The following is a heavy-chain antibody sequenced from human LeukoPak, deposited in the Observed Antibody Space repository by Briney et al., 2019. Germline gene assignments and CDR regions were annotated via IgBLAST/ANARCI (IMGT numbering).Heavy chain of an antibody. J-gene: IGHJ5*02. CDR3: AREVEWFGELLTYNWFDP. CDR1: GGSISSYY. CDR2: IYYSGSI. D-gene: IGHD3-10*01. V-gene: IGHV4-59*01. Sequence: SETLSLTCTVSGGSISSYYWSWIRQPPGKGLEWIGYIYYSGSINYNPSLKSRVTISVDTSKNQFSLKLSSVTAADTAVYYCAREVEWFGELLTYNWFDPWGQGTLVTVSS.